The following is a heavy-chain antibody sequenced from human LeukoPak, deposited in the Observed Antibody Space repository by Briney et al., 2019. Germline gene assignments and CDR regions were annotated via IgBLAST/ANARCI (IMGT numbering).Heavy chain of an antibody. D-gene: IGHD4-17*01. CDR2: LNWNAAST. J-gene: IGHJ4*02. CDR1: GFTFDDFG. V-gene: IGHV3-20*04. Sequence: GGSLRLSCAASGFTFDDFGMSWVRQAPGKGLEWVSGLNWNAASTGYADSVKGRFTISRDNAKNSLYLLMNSLRAEDTALYYCARVGIYGDYGRYFDYWGQGTLVTVSS. CDR3: ARVGIYGDYGRYFDY.